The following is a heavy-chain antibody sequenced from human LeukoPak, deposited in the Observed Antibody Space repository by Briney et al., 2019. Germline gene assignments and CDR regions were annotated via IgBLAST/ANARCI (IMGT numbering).Heavy chain of an antibody. D-gene: IGHD1-26*01. CDR2: IGGSGATI. V-gene: IGHV3-11*01. Sequence: GGSLRLSCAASGFTFSDYYMSWIRQAPGKGLEWVSYIGGSGATIYYADSVKGRFTISRDSSKNTLYLQMNSLRAEDTAVYYCAKFKSGSYYGGRGAFDIWGQGTMVTASS. CDR3: AKFKSGSYYGGRGAFDI. J-gene: IGHJ3*02. CDR1: GFTFSDYY.